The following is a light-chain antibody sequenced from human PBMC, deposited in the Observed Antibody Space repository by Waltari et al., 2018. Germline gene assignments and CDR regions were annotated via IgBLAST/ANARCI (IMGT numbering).Light chain of an antibody. CDR1: QGISSR. CDR2: DAS. Sequence: DIQMTQSPSSVSASVGDRVPLTGRASQGISSRLAWYQQKPGNAPRLLIYDASSSHSGVPARFSGSGSGTEFTLTISSLQPEDFATYYCQQDDSCPRTFGQGTKVEVK. J-gene: IGKJ1*01. CDR3: QQDDSCPRT. V-gene: IGKV1-12*01.